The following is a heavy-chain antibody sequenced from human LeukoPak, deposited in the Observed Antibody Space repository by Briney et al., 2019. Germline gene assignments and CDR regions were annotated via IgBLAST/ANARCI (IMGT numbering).Heavy chain of an antibody. CDR1: GGSISSYY. Sequence: KPSETLSLTCTVSGGSISSYYWSWIRQPPGKGLEWIGYIYTSGGTNYNPSLKSRVTISVDTSKNQYSLKLSSVTAADTAVYYCASITVTTNLWGLGTLVTVSS. D-gene: IGHD4-17*01. CDR2: IYTSGGT. J-gene: IGHJ5*02. V-gene: IGHV4-4*09. CDR3: ASITVTTNL.